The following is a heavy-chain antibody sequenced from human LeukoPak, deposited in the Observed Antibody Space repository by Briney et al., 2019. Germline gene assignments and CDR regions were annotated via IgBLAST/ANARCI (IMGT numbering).Heavy chain of an antibody. CDR2: IKQDGSEE. V-gene: IGHV3-7*01. CDR3: AKVTLTSATFDY. CDR1: GFIFSTYW. D-gene: IGHD4/OR15-4a*01. J-gene: IGHJ4*02. Sequence: GGSLRLSCAGSGFIFSTYWMGWVRHAPGKGLEWVANIKQDGSEEYYVDSVRGRFTISRDNAKKSLYLQMNSLRAADTAVYYCAKVTLTSATFDYWGQGALVTVSS.